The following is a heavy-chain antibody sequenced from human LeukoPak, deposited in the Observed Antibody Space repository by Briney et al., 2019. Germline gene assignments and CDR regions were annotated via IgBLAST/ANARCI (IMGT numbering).Heavy chain of an antibody. CDR3: ARGKSPRYCSSTSCPYNYYFDY. J-gene: IGHJ4*02. Sequence: SETLSLTCAVYGGSLSGYYWSWIRQPPGKGLEWIGEINHSGSTNYNPSLKSRVTISVDTSKNQFSLKLSSVSAADTAVYYCARGKSPRYCSSTSCPYNYYFDYWGQGTLVTVSS. D-gene: IGHD2-2*01. CDR1: GGSLSGYY. CDR2: INHSGST. V-gene: IGHV4-34*01.